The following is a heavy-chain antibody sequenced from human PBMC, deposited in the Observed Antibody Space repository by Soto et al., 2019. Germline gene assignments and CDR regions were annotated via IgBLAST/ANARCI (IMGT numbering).Heavy chain of an antibody. CDR1: GFTFTSSA. D-gene: IGHD6-19*01. Sequence: SVKVSCKASGFTFTSSAVQWVRQARGQRLEWIGWIVVGSGNTNYAQKFQERVTITRDMSTSTAYMELSSLRSEDTAVYYCVADTKTQPAVAGLLLYYGMDVWGQGTTVTVSS. V-gene: IGHV1-58*01. J-gene: IGHJ6*02. CDR2: IVVGSGNT. CDR3: VADTKTQPAVAGLLLYYGMDV.